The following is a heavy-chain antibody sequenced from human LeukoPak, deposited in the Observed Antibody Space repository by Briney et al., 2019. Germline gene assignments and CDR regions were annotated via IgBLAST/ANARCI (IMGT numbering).Heavy chain of an antibody. J-gene: IGHJ4*02. D-gene: IGHD4-17*01. Sequence: PGRSLRLSCAASGFTFSSYAMHWVRQAPGKGLEWVAVISYDGSNKYYADSVKGRFTISRDNAKNSLYLQMNSLRAEDTAVYYCARDDYGPAGYGGQGTLVTVSS. CDR2: ISYDGSNK. CDR1: GFTFSSYA. V-gene: IGHV3-30-3*01. CDR3: ARDDYGPAGY.